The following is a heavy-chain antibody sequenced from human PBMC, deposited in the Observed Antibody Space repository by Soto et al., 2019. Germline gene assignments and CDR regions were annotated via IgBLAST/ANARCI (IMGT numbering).Heavy chain of an antibody. CDR3: AKDIRVRGANLDAFDI. V-gene: IGHV3-9*01. D-gene: IGHD3-10*01. Sequence: EVQLVESGGGLVQPGRSLRLSCAASGFTFDDYAMHWVRQAPGKGLEWVSGISWNSGSIGYADSVKGRFTISRDNAKNSLYLQMNSLRAEDTALYYCAKDIRVRGANLDAFDIWGQGTMVTVSS. CDR2: ISWNSGSI. CDR1: GFTFDDYA. J-gene: IGHJ3*02.